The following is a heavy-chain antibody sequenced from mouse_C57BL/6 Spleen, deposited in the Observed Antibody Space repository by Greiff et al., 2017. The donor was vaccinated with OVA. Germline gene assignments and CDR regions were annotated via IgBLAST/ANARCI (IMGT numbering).Heavy chain of an antibody. D-gene: IGHD3-2*02. CDR2: INPNNGGT. J-gene: IGHJ2*01. Sequence: EVQLQQSGPELVKPGASVKISCKASGYTFTDYYMNWVKQSHGKSLEWIGDINPNNGGTSYNQKFKGKATLTVDKSSSTAYMERRSLTSEDSAVYYCARGGTAQATPDYWGQGTTLTVSS. V-gene: IGHV1-26*01. CDR3: ARGGTAQATPDY. CDR1: GYTFTDYY.